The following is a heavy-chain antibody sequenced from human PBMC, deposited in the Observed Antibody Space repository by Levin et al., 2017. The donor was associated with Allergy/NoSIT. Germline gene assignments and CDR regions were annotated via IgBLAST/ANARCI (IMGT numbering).Heavy chain of an antibody. J-gene: IGHJ4*02. CDR1: GFTFSSYG. V-gene: IGHV3-33*01. D-gene: IGHD6-13*01. CDR2: IWYDGSNK. CDR3: ATSSWGIREGFDY. Sequence: PGESLKISCAASGFTFSSYGMHWVRQAPGKGLEWVAVIWYDGSNKYYADSVKGRFTISRDNSKNTLYLQMNSLRAEDTAVYYCATSSWGIREGFDYWGQGTLVTVSS.